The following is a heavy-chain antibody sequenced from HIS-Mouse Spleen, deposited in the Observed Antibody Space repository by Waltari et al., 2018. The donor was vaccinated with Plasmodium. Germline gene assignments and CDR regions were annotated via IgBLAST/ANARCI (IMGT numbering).Heavy chain of an antibody. CDR3: ARVLGYKAAAGTFVEYFQH. D-gene: IGHD6-13*01. CDR2: INPTRCGT. J-gene: IGHJ1*01. CDR1: GYTFTGYY. Sequence: QVQLVQSGAEVKKPGASVKVSCKASGYTFTGYYMHWVRQAPGQGLEWMGWINPTRCGTNYAQKVQGRVTMTRDTSISTAYMELSRLRSDDTAVYYCARVLGYKAAAGTFVEYFQHWGQGTLVTVSS. V-gene: IGHV1-2*02.